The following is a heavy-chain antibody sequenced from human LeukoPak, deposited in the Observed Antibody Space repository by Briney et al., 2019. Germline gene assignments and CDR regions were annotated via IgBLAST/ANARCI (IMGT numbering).Heavy chain of an antibody. J-gene: IGHJ6*02. Sequence: PGGSLRLSCAASGFTFSSYAMSWVRQAPGKGLEWVSAISGSGGSTYYADSVKGRFTISRDNSKNTLYLQMNSLRAEDTAVYYCAKDASPDDSSGYYLSYYGMDVWGQGTTVTVSS. D-gene: IGHD3-22*01. CDR2: ISGSGGST. CDR1: GFTFSSYA. CDR3: AKDASPDDSSGYYLSYYGMDV. V-gene: IGHV3-23*01.